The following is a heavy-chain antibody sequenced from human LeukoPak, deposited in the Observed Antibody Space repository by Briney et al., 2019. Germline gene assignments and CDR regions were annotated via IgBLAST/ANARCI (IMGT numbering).Heavy chain of an antibody. CDR3: ATGGGLDV. Sequence: GGSLRLSCAAPGLTFSCYWMKWAPRATGKGLEWVANINHNGNVNYYVDSVKGRFTISRDKAKNSLYLQMSNLRAEDTAVYFCATGGGLDVWGQGATVTVSS. CDR2: INHNGNVN. CDR1: GLTFSCYW. V-gene: IGHV3-7*03. J-gene: IGHJ6*02. D-gene: IGHD3-10*01.